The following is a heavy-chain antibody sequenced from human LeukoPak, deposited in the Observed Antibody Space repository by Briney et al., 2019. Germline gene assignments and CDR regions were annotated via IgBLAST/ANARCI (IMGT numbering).Heavy chain of an antibody. CDR1: GGSISSYH. CDR2: IYTSGST. D-gene: IGHD3-22*01. Sequence: PSETLSLTCTVSGGSISSYHWSWIRQPAGKGLEWIGRIYTSGSTNYNPSLKSRVTMSVDTSKNQFSLKLSSVTAADTAVYYCARAAYYYDSSGYNDAFDIWGQGTMVTVSS. V-gene: IGHV4-4*07. CDR3: ARAAYYYDSSGYNDAFDI. J-gene: IGHJ3*02.